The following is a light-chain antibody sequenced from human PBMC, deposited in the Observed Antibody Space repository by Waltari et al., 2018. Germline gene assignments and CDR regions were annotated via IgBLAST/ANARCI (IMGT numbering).Light chain of an antibody. CDR2: KAS. Sequence: DIQMTQSPSTLSASVGDRVTITCRASQSISGWLAWYQQKPGKAPKLLIYKASTLQSGVPSGFSGSGSGTELTLTISSLQPDDFATYYCQQYNSYSYTFGQGTKLEIK. V-gene: IGKV1-5*03. J-gene: IGKJ2*01. CDR3: QQYNSYSYT. CDR1: QSISGW.